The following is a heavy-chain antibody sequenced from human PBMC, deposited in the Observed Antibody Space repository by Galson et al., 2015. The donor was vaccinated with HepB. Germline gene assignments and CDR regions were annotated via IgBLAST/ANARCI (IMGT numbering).Heavy chain of an antibody. J-gene: IGHJ6*02. D-gene: IGHD5-18*01. CDR3: ARDQGQLWPSGSHYYGMDV. CDR2: ISSSGSTI. V-gene: IGHV3-11*01. Sequence: SLRLSCAASGFTFSDYYMSWIRQAPGKGLEWVSYISSSGSTIYYADSVKGRFTISRDNAKNSLYLQMNSLRAEDTAVYYCARDQGQLWPSGSHYYGMDVWGQGTTVTVSS. CDR1: GFTFSDYY.